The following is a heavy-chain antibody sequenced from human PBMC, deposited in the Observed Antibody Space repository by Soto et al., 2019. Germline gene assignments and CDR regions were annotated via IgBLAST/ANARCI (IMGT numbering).Heavy chain of an antibody. Sequence: GASVKVSCKASGGTFSSYTISWVRQAPGQGLEWMGRIIPILGIANYAQKFQGRVTITADKSTSTAYMELSSLRSEDTAVYYCVIEGATPAEYFQHWGQGTLVTVSS. D-gene: IGHD1-26*01. CDR3: VIEGATPAEYFQH. CDR1: GGTFSSYT. CDR2: IIPILGIA. J-gene: IGHJ1*01. V-gene: IGHV1-69*02.